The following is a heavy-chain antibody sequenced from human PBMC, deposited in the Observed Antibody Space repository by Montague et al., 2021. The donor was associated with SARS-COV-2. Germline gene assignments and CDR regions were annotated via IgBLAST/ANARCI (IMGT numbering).Heavy chain of an antibody. CDR1: GGSIRSYY. D-gene: IGHD2-2*01. CDR2: VHYTGST. CDR3: ARAQYSCSIASCATYFDP. J-gene: IGHJ4*02. V-gene: IGHV4-59*01. Sequence: SETLSLTCEVSGGSIRSYYWSWIRQSPGKGLEWIGYVHYTGSTKYNPSLKTRVTLSLDTPKNHFSLRLNSVTAADTAVYYCARAQYSCSIASCATYFDPWGLGALVSVSS.